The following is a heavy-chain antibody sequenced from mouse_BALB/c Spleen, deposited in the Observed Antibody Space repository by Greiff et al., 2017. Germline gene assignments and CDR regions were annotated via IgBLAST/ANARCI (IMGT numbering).Heavy chain of an antibody. CDR1: GYTFTDYN. J-gene: IGHJ3*01. V-gene: IGHV1S29*02. Sequence: VHVKQSGPELVKPGASVKISCKASGYTFTDYNMHWVKQSHGKSLEWIGYIYPYNGGTGYNQKFKSKATLTVDNSSSTAYMELRSLTSEDSAVYYCAREGAYYRSAWFAYWGQGTLVTVSA. D-gene: IGHD2-14*01. CDR3: AREGAYYRSAWFAY. CDR2: IYPYNGGT.